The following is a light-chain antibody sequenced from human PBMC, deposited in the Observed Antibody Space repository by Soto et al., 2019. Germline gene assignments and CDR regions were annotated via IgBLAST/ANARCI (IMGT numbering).Light chain of an antibody. Sequence: QSVLTQPPSASGSPGQSVTISCTGTSSDVGGYNFVSWYQQHPGKAPKLMIYEVSKRPSGVPDRFSGSKSGNTASLTVSGLQAEDEADNYTTSYAVSTSHVFRPGTKDPV. CDR3: TSYAVSTSHV. V-gene: IGLV2-8*01. J-gene: IGLJ1*01. CDR2: EVS. CDR1: SSDVGGYNF.